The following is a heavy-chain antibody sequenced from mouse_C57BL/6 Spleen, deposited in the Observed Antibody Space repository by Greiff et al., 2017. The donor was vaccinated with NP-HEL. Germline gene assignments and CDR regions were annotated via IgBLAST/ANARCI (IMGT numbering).Heavy chain of an antibody. V-gene: IGHV3-6*01. CDR2: ISYDGSN. CDR1: GYSITSGYY. CDR3: ARDSDGYYGY. D-gene: IGHD2-3*01. J-gene: IGHJ2*01. Sequence: EVQLQQSGPGLVKPSQSLSLTCSVTGYSITSGYYWNWIRQFPGNKLEWMGYISYDGSNNYNPSLKNRISITRDTSKNQFFLKLNSVTTEDTATYYCARDSDGYYGYWGQGTTLTVSS.